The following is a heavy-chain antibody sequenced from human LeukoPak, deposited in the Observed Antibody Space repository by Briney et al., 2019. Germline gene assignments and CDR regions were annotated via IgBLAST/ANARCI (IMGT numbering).Heavy chain of an antibody. D-gene: IGHD3-22*01. CDR3: ARVVTMIVDPFDY. Sequence: GGSLRLSCAASGFTFSSYSMNWVRQAPGKGLEWFSYISSSSSTIYYADSVKGRFTISRDNAKNSLYLQMNSLRAEDTAVYYCARVVTMIVDPFDYWGQGTLVTVPS. V-gene: IGHV3-48*04. CDR2: ISSSSSTI. CDR1: GFTFSSYS. J-gene: IGHJ4*02.